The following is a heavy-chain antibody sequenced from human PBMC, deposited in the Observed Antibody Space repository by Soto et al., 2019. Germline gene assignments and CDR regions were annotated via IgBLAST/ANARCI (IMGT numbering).Heavy chain of an antibody. V-gene: IGHV4-61*01. D-gene: IGHD3-3*01. CDR3: ARDFAYFDS. Sequence: ASETLSLTCTVSGGSFKSGSYSWSWIRQPPGKGLEWIGYFYHTGRTSYNPSLKSRVSISMDTSKNQFSLNLDSVTAADTAVYFCARDFAYFDSWGQGTLVTVSS. CDR1: GGSFKSGSYS. CDR2: FYHTGRT. J-gene: IGHJ4*02.